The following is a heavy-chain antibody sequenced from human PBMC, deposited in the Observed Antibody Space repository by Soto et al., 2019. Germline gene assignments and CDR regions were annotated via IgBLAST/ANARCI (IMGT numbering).Heavy chain of an antibody. V-gene: IGHV3-23*01. J-gene: IGHJ4*02. CDR3: AREPLPMGLVVVPAAMSFDY. Sequence: PGGSLGLSCAASELTFSTYVMTWVRQAPGKGLEWVSTINGGGDATYYAASAKGRFTISRDNSKNTLYLQMNSLRAEDTAVYYCAREPLPMGLVVVPAAMSFDYWGQGTLVTVSS. D-gene: IGHD2-2*01. CDR2: INGGGDAT. CDR1: ELTFSTYV.